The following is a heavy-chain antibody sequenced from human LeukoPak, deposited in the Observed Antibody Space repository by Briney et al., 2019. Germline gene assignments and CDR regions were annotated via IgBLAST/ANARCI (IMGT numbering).Heavy chain of an antibody. CDR2: ISGSGGST. Sequence: GGSLRLSCAASGFTFSSYAMSWVRQAPGKGLEWVSAISGSGGSTYYADSVKGRFTISRDNSKNTLYLQMNSLRAEDTAVYYCARGGGYYYDSSGYYYSDWGQGTLVTVSS. CDR1: GFTFSSYA. CDR3: ARGGGYYYDSSGYYYSD. V-gene: IGHV3-23*01. D-gene: IGHD3-22*01. J-gene: IGHJ4*02.